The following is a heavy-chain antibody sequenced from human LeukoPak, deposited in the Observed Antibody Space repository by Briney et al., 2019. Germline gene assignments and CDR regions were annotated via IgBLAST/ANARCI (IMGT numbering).Heavy chain of an antibody. J-gene: IGHJ4*02. CDR2: INHSGST. Sequence: PSETLSLTCAVYGGSFSGYYWSWIRQPPGKGLEWIGEINHSGSTNYNPSLKSRVTISVDTSKNQFSLKLSSATAADTAVYYCARAGGEDTAMGIWAFDYWGQGTLVTVSS. D-gene: IGHD5-18*01. V-gene: IGHV4-34*01. CDR3: ARAGGEDTAMGIWAFDY. CDR1: GGSFSGYY.